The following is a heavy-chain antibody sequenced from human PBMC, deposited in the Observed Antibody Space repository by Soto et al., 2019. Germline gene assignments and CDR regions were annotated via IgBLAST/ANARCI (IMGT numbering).Heavy chain of an antibody. CDR3: AKSRGSGSFYFFFDMDV. CDR2: IDAHLNFT. V-gene: IGHV3-23*01. D-gene: IGHD3-10*01. J-gene: IGHJ6*02. CDR1: GFNMKIHP. Sequence: DVQLSESGGGVVQPGGSLRLSCVASGFNMKIHPMSWVRQAPGKGLEWVSAIDAHLNFTYYADSVKGRFTISRDISKNTLYLHMSSLRAEDTALYYCAKSRGSGSFYFFFDMDVWGQGTTVTVSS.